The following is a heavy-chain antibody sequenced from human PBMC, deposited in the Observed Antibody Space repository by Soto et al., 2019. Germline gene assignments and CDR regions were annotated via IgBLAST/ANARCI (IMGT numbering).Heavy chain of an antibody. Sequence: QVQLVQSAAEVKKPGASVKVSCKASGYTFIRYGITWVRQAPGQGLEWVGWISPYNDYTEYAQKFHGRVTMTTDTSAKTVNMALRCLRSDDTAVYYCARGGYYDNVWKKLNYYGLDVWGQGTTVTVSS. CDR1: GYTFIRYG. CDR2: ISPYNDYT. V-gene: IGHV1-18*01. J-gene: IGHJ6*02. D-gene: IGHD3-16*01. CDR3: ARGGYYDNVWKKLNYYGLDV.